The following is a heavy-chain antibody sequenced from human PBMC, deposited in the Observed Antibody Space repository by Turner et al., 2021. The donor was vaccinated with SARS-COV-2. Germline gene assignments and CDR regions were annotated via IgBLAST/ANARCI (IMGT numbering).Heavy chain of an antibody. V-gene: IGHV3-30*18. Sequence: QVQLVESGGGVVQPGRSLRLSCAASGFTFSSYGMHWVRRAPGKGLEWVEVISYYGSNKYYADSVKGRFTISRDNSKNTLYLQMNSLRAEDTAVYYCAKGGGPYCSGGSCYPGSFDYWGQGTLVTVSS. CDR3: AKGGGPYCSGGSCYPGSFDY. CDR1: GFTFSSYG. D-gene: IGHD2-15*01. CDR2: ISYYGSNK. J-gene: IGHJ4*02.